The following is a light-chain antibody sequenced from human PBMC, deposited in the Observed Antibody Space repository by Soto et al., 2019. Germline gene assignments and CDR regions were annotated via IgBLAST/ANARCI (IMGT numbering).Light chain of an antibody. CDR1: KLGDKY. J-gene: IGLJ2*01. CDR2: QDS. CDR3: QAWDSSTAWDVV. Sequence: SYELTQPPSVSVSPGQTASIPCSGDKLGDKYACWYQQKPGQSPVLVIYQDSKRPSGIPERFSGSNSGNTATLTISGTQAMDEADYYCQAWDSSTAWDVVFGGGTKRTGL. V-gene: IGLV3-1*01.